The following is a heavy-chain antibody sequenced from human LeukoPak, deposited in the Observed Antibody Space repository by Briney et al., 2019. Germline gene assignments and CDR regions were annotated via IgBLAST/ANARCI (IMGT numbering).Heavy chain of an antibody. CDR3: ARGGSSSWYSLYYFDY. CDR1: GFTFSSYA. V-gene: IGHV3-30*04. CDR2: ISYDGSNK. D-gene: IGHD6-13*01. Sequence: GGSLRLSCAASGFTFSSYAMHWVRQAPGKGLEWVAVISYDGSNKYYADSVKGRFTISRVNSKNTLYLQMNSLRAEDTAVYYCARGGSSSWYSLYYFDYWGQGTLVTVSS. J-gene: IGHJ4*02.